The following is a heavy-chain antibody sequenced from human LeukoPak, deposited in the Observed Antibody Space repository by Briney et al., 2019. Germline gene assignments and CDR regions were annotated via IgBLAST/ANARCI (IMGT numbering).Heavy chain of an antibody. Sequence: PSETLSLTCAVSGYSISSVYYWGWIRQPPGKGLEWIGSIYHSGSTYYNPPLKSRVTISVDTSKNQFSLKLSSVTAADTAVYYCAREKAITLKVVDRRSAFDIWGQGTMVTVSS. CDR3: AREKAITLKVVDRRSAFDI. D-gene: IGHD3-22*01. CDR1: GYSISSVYY. J-gene: IGHJ3*02. V-gene: IGHV4-38-2*02. CDR2: IYHSGST.